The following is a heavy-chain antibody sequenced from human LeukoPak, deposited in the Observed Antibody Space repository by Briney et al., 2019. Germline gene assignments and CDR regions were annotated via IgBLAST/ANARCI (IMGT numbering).Heavy chain of an antibody. D-gene: IGHD3-22*01. Sequence: ASVTVSCKTSGYTFADYYLHWVRQAPGQGLEWMGSIDPDSGGTSYAQKFQGWVTMTRDTSISTAYMELSRLRSDDTAVYWCAREYYDSSGRKHAFENWGQGTMVTVSS. CDR1: GYTFADYY. CDR3: AREYYDSSGRKHAFEN. CDR2: IDPDSGGT. J-gene: IGHJ3*02. V-gene: IGHV1-2*04.